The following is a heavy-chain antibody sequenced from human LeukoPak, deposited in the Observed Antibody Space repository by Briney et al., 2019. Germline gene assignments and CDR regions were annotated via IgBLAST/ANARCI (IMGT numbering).Heavy chain of an antibody. CDR3: ALVYILTGPIDY. CDR1: GGTFSSYA. D-gene: IGHD3-9*01. J-gene: IGHJ4*02. V-gene: IGHV1-69*01. Sequence: SVKVSCKASGGTFSSYAISWVRQAPGKGFEGMGGIIPIFGTANYAQKFQGRVTITADESTSTAYMELSSLRSEDTAVYYCALVYILTGPIDYWGQGTLVTVSS. CDR2: IIPIFGTA.